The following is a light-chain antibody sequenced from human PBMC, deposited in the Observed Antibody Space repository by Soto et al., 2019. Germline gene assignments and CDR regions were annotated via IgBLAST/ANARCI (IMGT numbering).Light chain of an antibody. J-gene: IGKJ3*01. V-gene: IGKV1-27*01. Sequence: DIQMTQSPSSLSASVGDRVTITCRATQGIANYLAWYQQKPGKVPKLLIYAASTLQSGVPSRFSGSGSGTDFTLTISSLQPEDVATYYCQRYISAPFTFGPGTNVDIK. CDR3: QRYISAPFT. CDR2: AAS. CDR1: QGIANY.